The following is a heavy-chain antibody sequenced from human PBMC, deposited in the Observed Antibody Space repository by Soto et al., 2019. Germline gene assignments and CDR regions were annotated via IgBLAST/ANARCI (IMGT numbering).Heavy chain of an antibody. CDR1: GGSISSDTYF. J-gene: IGHJ4*02. CDR2: ISYSGST. CDR3: VRFWPPHDYDTLTIYSDAFDY. D-gene: IGHD3-9*01. Sequence: QLQLQESGPGLVKPSETLSLTCTVSGGSISSDTYFWGWIRQSPEKGLEWIASISYSGSTYYNPTLIGRATIPVDTSKSQYSLRLSSVTAADPAVYYCVRFWPPHDYDTLTIYSDAFDYWSQGTLVTVSS. V-gene: IGHV4-39*01.